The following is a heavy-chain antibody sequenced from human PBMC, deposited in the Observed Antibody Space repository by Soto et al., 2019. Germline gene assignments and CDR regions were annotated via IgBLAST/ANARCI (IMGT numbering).Heavy chain of an antibody. D-gene: IGHD3-3*01. CDR2: IYYSGST. V-gene: IGHV4-59*08. Sequence: SETLSLTWTVSGGSLSSYYWSWILQPPGKGLEWIGYIYYSGSTSYNPSLKSRVTISVDTSKNQFSLKLSSVTAADTAVYYCARHTSSIDYDFWSGSSYYYYMDVWGKGTTVTVSS. CDR1: GGSLSSYY. CDR3: ARHTSSIDYDFWSGSSYYYYMDV. J-gene: IGHJ6*03.